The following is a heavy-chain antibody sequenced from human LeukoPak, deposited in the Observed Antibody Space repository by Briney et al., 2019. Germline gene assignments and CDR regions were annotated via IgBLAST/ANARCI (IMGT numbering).Heavy chain of an antibody. Sequence: VASVKVSWKASGYKFTSYGISWVRQAAGQGLEWMGWISGYNGHTNYAQKLQGRVTMTTDTSTSTAYMELRSLRSDDTAVYYCARGSTARYYHDSSGYYRGAFDYWGQGTLVTVSS. CDR1: GYKFTSYG. V-gene: IGHV1-18*01. CDR2: ISGYNGHT. J-gene: IGHJ4*02. CDR3: ARGSTARYYHDSSGYYRGAFDY. D-gene: IGHD3-22*01.